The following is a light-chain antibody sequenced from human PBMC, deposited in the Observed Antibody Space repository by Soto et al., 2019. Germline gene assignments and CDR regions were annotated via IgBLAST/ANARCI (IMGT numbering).Light chain of an antibody. CDR3: QQYNYYPYT. V-gene: IGKV1-5*01. CDR2: DAS. Sequence: DIQMTQSRATLSASVGDRVTITCRANQSINSWLAWYQQKPGTAPNLLISDASSLESGVPSRFSGSGSGTEFTLTISSLQPGDFVTYYCQQYNYYPYTFGQGTKLEIK. CDR1: QSINSW. J-gene: IGKJ2*01.